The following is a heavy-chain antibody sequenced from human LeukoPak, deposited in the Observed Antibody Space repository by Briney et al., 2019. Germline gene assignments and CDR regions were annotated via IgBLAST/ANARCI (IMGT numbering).Heavy chain of an antibody. CDR3: ATDLGSSRPNF. D-gene: IGHD6-13*01. CDR2: IKQDGSEK. Sequence: GGSLRLFCAASGFSLSTYWMSWVRQAPGKGLEWVANIKQDGSEKYYVDSAKGRFTISRDNAKNSLYLQMNSLTAEDTAVYYCATDLGSSRPNFWGQGILVTVSS. CDR1: GFSLSTYW. J-gene: IGHJ4*02. V-gene: IGHV3-7*01.